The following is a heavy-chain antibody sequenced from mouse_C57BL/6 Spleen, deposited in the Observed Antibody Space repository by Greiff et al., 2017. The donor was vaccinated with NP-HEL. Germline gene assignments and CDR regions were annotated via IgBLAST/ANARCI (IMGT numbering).Heavy chain of an antibody. Sequence: QVQLQQPGAELVMPGASVKLSCKASGYTFTSYWMHWVKQRPGQGLEWIGEIDPSDSYTNYNQKFKGTSTLTVDTSSSTAYMQLSSLTSEDSAVYYCASGPLDSSGDVSSWFAYWGQGTLVTVSA. CDR2: IDPSDSYT. CDR1: GYTFTSYW. V-gene: IGHV1-69*01. CDR3: ASGPLDSSGDVSSWFAY. J-gene: IGHJ3*01. D-gene: IGHD3-2*02.